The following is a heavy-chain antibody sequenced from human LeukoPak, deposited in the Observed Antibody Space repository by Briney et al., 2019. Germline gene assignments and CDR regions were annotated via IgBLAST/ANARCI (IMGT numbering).Heavy chain of an antibody. V-gene: IGHV3-30-3*01. Sequence: PGGSLRLSCAASGFTFSSYAMHWVRQAPGKGLEWVAVISYDGSNKYYADSVKGRFTISRDNSKNTLYLQMNSLRAEDTAVYYCAKEGYEHQDFGYWGQGTLVTVSS. CDR2: ISYDGSNK. CDR3: AKEGYEHQDFGY. J-gene: IGHJ4*02. CDR1: GFTFSSYA. D-gene: IGHD1-1*01.